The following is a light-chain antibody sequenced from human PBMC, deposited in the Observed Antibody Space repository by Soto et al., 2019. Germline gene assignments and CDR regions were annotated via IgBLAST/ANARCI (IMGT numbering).Light chain of an antibody. CDR1: QTVNTY. Sequence: DIQMTQSPSSLSAAVGDRVIITCRTSQTVNTYLNWYQKKPGKAPKLLIYGASSLQSGVPSRFSGSGSGTEFTLTISSLQPEDFATYYCQQSYSTLFTFGPGSKVDFK. J-gene: IGKJ3*01. V-gene: IGKV1-39*01. CDR2: GAS. CDR3: QQSYSTLFT.